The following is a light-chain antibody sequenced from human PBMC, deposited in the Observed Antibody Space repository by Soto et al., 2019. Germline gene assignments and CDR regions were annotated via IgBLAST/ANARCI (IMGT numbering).Light chain of an antibody. CDR2: SNN. Sequence: QSVLTQPPSASGTPGQRVTISFAGSSSNTGSNTVNWYQQLPGTAPKLLIYSNNQQPSGVPDLFSGSKSGTSASLASSGVQSGVEADYYCAVWDDSLNGLYVFGTGIKLTVL. CDR1: SSNTGSNT. CDR3: AVWDDSLNGLYV. V-gene: IGLV1-44*01. J-gene: IGLJ1*01.